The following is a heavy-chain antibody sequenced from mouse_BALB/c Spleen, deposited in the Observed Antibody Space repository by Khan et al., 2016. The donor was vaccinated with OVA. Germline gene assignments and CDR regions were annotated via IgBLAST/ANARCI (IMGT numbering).Heavy chain of an antibody. J-gene: IGHJ4*01. CDR1: GFSLTNYG. CDR3: ARQPYYHYNIMDY. CDR2: IWSDGST. D-gene: IGHD2-10*01. Sequence: QVQLKESGPGLAAPSQSLSITCTISGFSLTNYGVHWIRQPPGKGLEWLVVIWSDGSTTYNSALQSRLTITKDNFQSQVFLKMNGLQTDDTAIYFCARQPYYHYNIMDYWGQGTSVTGSS. V-gene: IGHV2-6-1*01.